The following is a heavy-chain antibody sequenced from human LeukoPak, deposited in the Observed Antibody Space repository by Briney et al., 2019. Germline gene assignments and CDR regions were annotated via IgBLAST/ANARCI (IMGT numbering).Heavy chain of an antibody. CDR2: IIPIFGTA. J-gene: IGHJ5*02. Sequence: SVKVSCKAPGYTFTSYSISWVRQAPGQGLEWMGGIIPIFGTANYAQKFQGRVTITADKSTSTAYMELSSLRSEDTAVYYCARPMYYYDSLSGFDPWGQGTLVTVSS. V-gene: IGHV1-69*06. CDR3: ARPMYYYDSLSGFDP. CDR1: GYTFTSYS. D-gene: IGHD3-22*01.